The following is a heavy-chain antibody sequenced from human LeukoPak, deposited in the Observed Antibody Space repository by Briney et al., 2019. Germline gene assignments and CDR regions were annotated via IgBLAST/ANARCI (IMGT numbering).Heavy chain of an antibody. CDR2: IKQDGSEK. J-gene: IGHJ6*02. V-gene: IGHV3-7*01. Sequence: PGGSLRLSCAASGFTFSSYWMSWVRQAPGKGLEWVANIKQDGSEKYYVDSVKGRFTISRDNAKNSLYLQMNSLRAEDTAVYYCARDAGYFDRFNQGYYYGMDVWGQGTTVTVSS. CDR1: GFTFSSYW. CDR3: ARDAGYFDRFNQGYYYGMDV. D-gene: IGHD3-9*01.